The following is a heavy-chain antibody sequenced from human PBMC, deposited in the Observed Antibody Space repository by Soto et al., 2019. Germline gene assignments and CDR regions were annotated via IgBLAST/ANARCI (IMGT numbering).Heavy chain of an antibody. Sequence: GGSLRLSCAASGFTFSDYYMSWIRQAPGKGLEWVSYISSSSYTNYADSVKGRFTISRDNSKNTLYLQMNSLRAEDTAVYYCAKGSVLRYFNDYWGQGTLVTVSS. J-gene: IGHJ4*02. CDR2: ISSSSYT. CDR1: GFTFSDYY. D-gene: IGHD3-9*01. V-gene: IGHV3-11*05. CDR3: AKGSVLRYFNDY.